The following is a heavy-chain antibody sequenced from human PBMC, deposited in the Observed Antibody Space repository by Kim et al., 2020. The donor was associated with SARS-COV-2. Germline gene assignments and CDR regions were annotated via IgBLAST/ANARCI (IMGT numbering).Heavy chain of an antibody. CDR1: GDIFSNYW. Sequence: GESLKISCKASGDIFSNYWIGWVRQMPGKGLEWMGIIYPTDSNIVNNTSFQGPINISADRSISTAYLQWGRPEGSDTAMYYCGGRRYYDTWFDPWGLGT. CDR2: IYPTDSNI. J-gene: IGHJ5*02. D-gene: IGHD3-16*01. CDR3: GGRRYYDTWFDP. V-gene: IGHV5-51*01.